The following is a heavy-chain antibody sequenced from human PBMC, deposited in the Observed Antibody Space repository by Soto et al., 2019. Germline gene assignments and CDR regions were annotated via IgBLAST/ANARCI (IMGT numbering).Heavy chain of an antibody. J-gene: IGHJ6*02. CDR1: GGTFRTYA. V-gene: IGHV1-69*12. CDR2: IIPIFGTV. CDR3: AKGAVAGTPATYYYYGMDV. Sequence: QVQLLQSGAEVKKPGSSVRVSCEASGGTFRTYANSWVRQAPGQGLEWMGEIIPIFGTVNYAQKFQGRVTITAAESTTTDYSDLRSLRSEDTAVYDCAKGAVAGTPATYYYYGMDVWGQGTTVTVSS. D-gene: IGHD6-19*01.